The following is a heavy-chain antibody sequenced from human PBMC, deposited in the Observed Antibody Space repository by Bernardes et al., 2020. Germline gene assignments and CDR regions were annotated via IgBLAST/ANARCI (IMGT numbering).Heavy chain of an antibody. D-gene: IGHD2-21*01. CDR2: INGDGRST. CDR3: ARGAYCGDNCYWHFDL. Sequence: GGSLRLSCAVSGFTFSNYWMHWVRQAPGKGPVWVSRINGDGRSTMYADSVKGRITISRDNAKNTLYLQMNSLRGEDTAVYYCARGAYCGDNCYWHFDLWGRGTLVTVSS. J-gene: IGHJ2*01. CDR1: GFTFSNYW. V-gene: IGHV3-74*03.